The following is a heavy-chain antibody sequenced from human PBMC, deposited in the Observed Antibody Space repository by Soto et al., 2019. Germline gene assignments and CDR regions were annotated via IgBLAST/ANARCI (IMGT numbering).Heavy chain of an antibody. V-gene: IGHV3-74*03. D-gene: IGHD2-2*01. J-gene: IGHJ3*02. CDR1: GFTFSGHW. CDR2: INTDGGTS. CDR3: AREAGYCSRTSCYRRAFDT. Sequence: EIQLTESGGALVQPGGSLRLSCAASGFTFSGHWMHWVRQVPGKGLEWVSRINTDGGTSAYADSVRGRFTISRDNAKNTLYLHMNGLRAEDMAVYYCAREAGYCSRTSCYRRAFDTWGQGTTVSVSS.